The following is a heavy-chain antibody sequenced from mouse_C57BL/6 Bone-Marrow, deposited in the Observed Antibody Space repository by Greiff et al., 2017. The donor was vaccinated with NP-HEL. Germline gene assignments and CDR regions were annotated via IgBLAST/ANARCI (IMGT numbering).Heavy chain of an antibody. D-gene: IGHD2-3*01. CDR1: GYTFTSYW. V-gene: IGHV1-52*01. CDR2: IDPSDSET. J-gene: IGHJ4*01. CDR3: AREETYDGYYDYAMDY. Sequence: QVQLQQPGAELVRPGSSVKLSCKASGYTFTSYWMHWVKQRPIQGLEWIGNIDPSDSETHYNQKFKDKATLTVDKSSSTAYMQLSSLTSEDSAVYYCAREETYDGYYDYAMDYWGQGTSVTVSS.